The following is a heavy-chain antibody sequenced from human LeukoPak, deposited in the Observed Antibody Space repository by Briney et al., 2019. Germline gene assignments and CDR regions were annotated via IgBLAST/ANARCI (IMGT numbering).Heavy chain of an antibody. CDR2: IIPIFGTA. CDR3: ATRYYHCTNGVCYGSDYYYMDV. CDR1: GGTFSSYA. V-gene: IGHV1-69*05. Sequence: GSSVKVSCKASGGTFSSYAISWVRQAPGQGLEWMGRIIPIFGTANYAQKFQGRVTITTDESTSTAYMELSSLRSEDTAVYYCATRYYHCTNGVCYGSDYYYMDVWGKGTTVTVSS. D-gene: IGHD2-8*01. J-gene: IGHJ6*03.